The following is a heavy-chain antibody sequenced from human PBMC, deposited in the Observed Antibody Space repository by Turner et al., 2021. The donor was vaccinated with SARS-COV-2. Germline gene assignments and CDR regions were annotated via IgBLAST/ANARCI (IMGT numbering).Heavy chain of an antibody. D-gene: IGHD3-3*01. CDR2: INPNSGGT. J-gene: IGHJ5*02. CDR3: ARGPRGYDFWSGYPNWFDP. Sequence: QVQLVQSGAEVKKPGASVQVSCTASGYTFSGPYMHWVRQAPGQGLEWMGWINPNSGGTNYAQKFQGRVTMTSDTSISTAYMELGRLRSDDTAVYYCARGPRGYDFWSGYPNWFDPWGQGTLVTVSS. CDR1: GYTFSGPY. V-gene: IGHV1-2*02.